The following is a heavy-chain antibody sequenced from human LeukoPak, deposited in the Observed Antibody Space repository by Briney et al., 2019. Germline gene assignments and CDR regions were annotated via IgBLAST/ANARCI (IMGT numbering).Heavy chain of an antibody. D-gene: IGHD2-21*02. Sequence: GESLKISCKGSGYSFPTHWIGWVRQKPGKGLEWMGTIYPGGSDTTSSPSFQGQVTISVDKSISTAYLQWSSLKASDTAMYYCARIYGSGSYSSSYCGGDCYPWDAFDIWGQGTMVTVSS. CDR2: IYPGGSDT. V-gene: IGHV5-51*01. CDR1: GYSFPTHW. J-gene: IGHJ3*02. CDR3: ARIYGSGSYSSSYCGGDCYPWDAFDI.